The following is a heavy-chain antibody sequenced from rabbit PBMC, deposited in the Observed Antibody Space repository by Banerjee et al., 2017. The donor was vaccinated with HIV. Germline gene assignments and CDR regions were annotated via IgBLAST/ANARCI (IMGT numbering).Heavy chain of an antibody. CDR2: IYGGDDNT. CDR3: ARDNFLYAGYGYAIGDL. CDR1: GFSFSSSYY. D-gene: IGHD6-1*01. V-gene: IGHV1S40*01. J-gene: IGHJ4*01. Sequence: QSLEESGGDLVKPGASLTLTCTASGFSFSSSYYMCWVRQAPGKGLEWIACIYGGDDNTYYASWVNGRFTISKTSSTTVTLQMTSLTAADTATYFCARDNFLYAGYGYAIGDLWGPGTLVTVS.